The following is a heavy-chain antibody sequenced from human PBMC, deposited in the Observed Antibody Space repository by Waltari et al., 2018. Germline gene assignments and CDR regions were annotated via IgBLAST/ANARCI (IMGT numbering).Heavy chain of an antibody. CDR2: ISYEEKSR. CDR1: GFTFSRYA. Sequence: QVQLVASGGGVVRPGRSLRLSCTGPGFTFSRYAFHWIRRAPGKVCGWVSVISYEEKSRHYADSVKGRFTISRDNSKTTLYLQIVSLRDEDTAIYYCARDALGDYSNWFDPWGQGTRVTVSS. J-gene: IGHJ5*02. CDR3: ARDALGDYSNWFDP. V-gene: IGHV3-30*01. D-gene: IGHD4-17*01.